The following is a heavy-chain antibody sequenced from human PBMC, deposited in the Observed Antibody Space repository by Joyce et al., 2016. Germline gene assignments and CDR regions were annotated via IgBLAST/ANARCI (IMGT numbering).Heavy chain of an antibody. CDR3: ARVSLYYYGSGSYRYWFFDI. V-gene: IGHV4-61*01. CDR1: GGSVRSGNFY. D-gene: IGHD3-10*01. J-gene: IGHJ2*01. Sequence: QVQLQESGPGLVKPSETLSLTCTVSGGSVRSGNFYWSWIRQPPGEGMEWIGYTFNSGGTKYNPSLKSRVIISEAASKNEFSLTVSSATAADTAVYYCARVSLYYYGSGSYRYWFFDIWGRGILVTVSS. CDR2: TFNSGGT.